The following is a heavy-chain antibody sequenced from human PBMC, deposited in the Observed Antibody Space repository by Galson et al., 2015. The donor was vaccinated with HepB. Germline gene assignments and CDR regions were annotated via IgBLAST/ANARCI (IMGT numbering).Heavy chain of an antibody. CDR3: ASSSDPTRNWHFDL. J-gene: IGHJ2*01. CDR1: GLIVSNNY. D-gene: IGHD6-19*01. CDR2: IYGGGDT. Sequence: SLRLSCAASGLIVSNNYMTWVRQAPGKGLEGVSLIYGGGDTTYADYVRGRFTISRDISKSTMYVQMTSLTTEDTAVYYCASSSDPTRNWHFDLWGRGTLVIVSS. V-gene: IGHV3-66*02.